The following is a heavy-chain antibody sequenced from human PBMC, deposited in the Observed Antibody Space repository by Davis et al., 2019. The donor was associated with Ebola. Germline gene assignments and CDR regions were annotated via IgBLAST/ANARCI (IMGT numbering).Heavy chain of an antibody. Sequence: GESLKISCAASGFTFSSYSMNWVRQAPGKGLEWVSYISSSSSTIYYADSVKGRFTISRDNAKNSLYLQMNSLRDEDTAVYYCARDCTTVTNYWYFDLWGRGTLVTVSS. J-gene: IGHJ2*01. D-gene: IGHD4-17*01. CDR2: ISSSSSTI. CDR3: ARDCTTVTNYWYFDL. V-gene: IGHV3-48*02. CDR1: GFTFSSYS.